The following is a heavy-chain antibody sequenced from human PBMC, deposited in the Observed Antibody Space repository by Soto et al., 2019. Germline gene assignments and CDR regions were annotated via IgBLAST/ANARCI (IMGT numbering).Heavy chain of an antibody. V-gene: IGHV3-30*04. CDR3: ASGRGRYYSVWYFDL. CDR1: GFTFSSYA. J-gene: IGHJ2*01. CDR2: ISYDGRNK. Sequence: QVQLVESGGGVVQPGRSLRLSCAASGFTFSSYAMHWVRQAPGKGLEWVAVISYDGRNKYYADSVKGRFTISRDNSKNTRYLQMNSLRAEDTAVYYCASGRGRYYSVWYFDLWGRGTLVTVSS. D-gene: IGHD3-22*01.